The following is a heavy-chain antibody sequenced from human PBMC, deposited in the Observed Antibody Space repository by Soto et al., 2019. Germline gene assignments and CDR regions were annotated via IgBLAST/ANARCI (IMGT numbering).Heavy chain of an antibody. J-gene: IGHJ4*01. V-gene: IGHV1-69*02. Sequence: QVQLVQSGAEVKKPGSSVKVSCRASGGALTNHTISWVRQAPGQGLEWMGRIIPVLSMATYSQNFQDTVKMTGDQSTNPAYLELSSLASGDTAVFFCATSAVTTGGFDSWGQGTLVTVSS. CDR1: GGALTNHT. D-gene: IGHD4-17*01. CDR3: ATSAVTTGGFDS. CDR2: IIPVLSMA.